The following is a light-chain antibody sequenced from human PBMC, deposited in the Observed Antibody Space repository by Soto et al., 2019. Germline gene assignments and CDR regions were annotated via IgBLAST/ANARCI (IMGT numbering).Light chain of an antibody. Sequence: PGERATLSCRASRSVSSNYLAWYQQKPGQAPRLLIYGASSRATGIPDRFSGSGSGTDFTLTISSLEPEDFAVYYCQQYGSSPLFAVGPGTEVDLK. J-gene: IGKJ3*01. CDR2: GAS. V-gene: IGKV3-20*01. CDR3: QQYGSSPLFA. CDR1: RSVSSNY.